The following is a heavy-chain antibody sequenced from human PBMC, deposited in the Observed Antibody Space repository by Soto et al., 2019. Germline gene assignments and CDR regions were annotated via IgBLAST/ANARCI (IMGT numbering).Heavy chain of an antibody. CDR1: GYTFTSYG. J-gene: IGHJ4*02. CDR2: ISAYNGNT. V-gene: IGHV1-18*01. D-gene: IGHD6-13*01. CDR3: ARESSSSCHDY. Sequence: QVQLVQSGAEVKKPGASVKVSCKASGYTFTSYGISWVRQAPGQGLEWMGWISAYNGNTNYAQKLQGRDTMTTDTSTRTAYMEQMSLRSDDTAVYYCARESSSSCHDYWGQGTMVTVSS.